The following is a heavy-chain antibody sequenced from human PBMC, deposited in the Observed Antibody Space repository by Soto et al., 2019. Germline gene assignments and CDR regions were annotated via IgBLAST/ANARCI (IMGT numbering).Heavy chain of an antibody. V-gene: IGHV3-30*18. CDR1: GFTFSSYG. CDR2: ISYDGSNK. Sequence: QVQLVESGGGVVQPGRSLRLSCAASGFTFSSYGMHWVRQAPGTGLEWVAVISYDGSNKYYADSVKGRFTISRDNNKNTLYRHMNSLTAEDTAVYYCAKDDVVVPADMPPPGGMDVWGQGTTGTVAS. J-gene: IGHJ6*02. D-gene: IGHD2-2*01. CDR3: AKDDVVVPADMPPPGGMDV.